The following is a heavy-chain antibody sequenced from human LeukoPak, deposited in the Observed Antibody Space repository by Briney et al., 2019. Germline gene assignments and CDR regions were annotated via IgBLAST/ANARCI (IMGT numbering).Heavy chain of an antibody. Sequence: SETLSLTCTVSGGSISSYYWSWIRQPPGKGLEWIGYIYYSGSTNYNPFLKSRVTISVDTSKNQFSLKLSSVTAADTAVYYCARYCSGGSCLNWFDPWGQGTLVTVSS. CDR1: GGSISSYY. D-gene: IGHD2-15*01. CDR3: ARYCSGGSCLNWFDP. V-gene: IGHV4-59*01. J-gene: IGHJ5*02. CDR2: IYYSGST.